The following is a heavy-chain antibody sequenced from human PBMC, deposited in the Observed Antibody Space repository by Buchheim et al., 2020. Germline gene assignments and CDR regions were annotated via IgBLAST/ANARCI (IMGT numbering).Heavy chain of an antibody. D-gene: IGHD6-13*01. CDR1: GFTFSNYA. Sequence: EVQLLGTGGTLVQPGGSLRLSCVASGFTFSNYAMGWVRQAPGKGLEWVSGISNSGDNTYYADSVRGLFTISRDNSNNTLYLQMTSLRVDDTAIYYCAKLRGIRSKSPDYWGQGTL. V-gene: IGHV3-23*01. CDR2: ISNSGDNT. CDR3: AKLRGIRSKSPDY. J-gene: IGHJ4*02.